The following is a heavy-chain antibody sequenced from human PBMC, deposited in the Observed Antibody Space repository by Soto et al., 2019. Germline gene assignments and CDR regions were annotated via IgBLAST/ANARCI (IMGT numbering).Heavy chain of an antibody. J-gene: IGHJ3*02. CDR2: TRKKGNRYTT. Sequence: GGSLRLSCAASGLIFSDHYMDWVRQAPGKGLEWVGRTRKKGNRYTTEYAASVKGRFTISRDDSKNSLYLQMNSLKTEDTAVYYCARRSPTKNDAFDIWGQGTMVTVSS. CDR1: GLIFSDHY. V-gene: IGHV3-72*01. CDR3: ARRSPTKNDAFDI. D-gene: IGHD5-12*01.